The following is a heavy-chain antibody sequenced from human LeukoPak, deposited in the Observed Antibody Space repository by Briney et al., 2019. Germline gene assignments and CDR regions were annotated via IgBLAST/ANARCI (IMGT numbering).Heavy chain of an antibody. J-gene: IGHJ4*02. D-gene: IGHD3-3*01. V-gene: IGHV1-69*13. Sequence: EASVKVSCKASGGTFNNNGFSWVRQAPGQGLEGVGGIIPIFGTANYTRKFQGRVTITADESTSTAYMELSSLRSDDTAVYYCVRSITIFGVVILFGYWGQGTLVTVSS. CDR3: VRSITIFGVVILFGY. CDR2: IIPIFGTA. CDR1: GGTFNNNG.